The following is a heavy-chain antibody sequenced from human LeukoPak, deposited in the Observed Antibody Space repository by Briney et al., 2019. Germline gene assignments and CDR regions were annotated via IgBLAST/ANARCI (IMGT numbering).Heavy chain of an antibody. CDR1: GYTFTSYD. D-gene: IGHD4-17*01. Sequence: GASVKVSCKASGYTFTSYDINWVRQATGQGLEWMGWMNPNSGNTGYAQKFQGRVTMTRNTSISTAYMELSSLRSEDTAVYYCARARKVTVTKTYYYYGMDVWGQGTTVTVSS. CDR3: ARARKVTVTKTYYYYGMDV. V-gene: IGHV1-8*01. J-gene: IGHJ6*02. CDR2: MNPNSGNT.